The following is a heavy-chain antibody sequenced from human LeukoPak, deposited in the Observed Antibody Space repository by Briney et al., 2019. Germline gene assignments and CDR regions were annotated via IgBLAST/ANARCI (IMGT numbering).Heavy chain of an antibody. D-gene: IGHD2-2*01. CDR2: ISYDGSNK. CDR1: GFTFSSYA. J-gene: IGHJ6*03. CDR3: ARVYCSSTSCPTSPYYYYYMDV. V-gene: IGHV3-30-3*01. Sequence: PGGSLRLSCAASGFTFSSYAMHWVRQAPGKGLEWVAVISYDGSNKYYADSVKGRFTISRDNSKNTLYLQMNSLRAEDTAVYYCARVYCSSTSCPTSPYYYYYMDVWGKGTTVTVSS.